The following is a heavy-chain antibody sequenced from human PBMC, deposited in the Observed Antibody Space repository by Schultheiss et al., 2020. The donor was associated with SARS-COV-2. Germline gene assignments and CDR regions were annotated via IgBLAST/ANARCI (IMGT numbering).Heavy chain of an antibody. CDR3: ASGASGWYHEDY. J-gene: IGHJ4*02. CDR2: INPNSGGT. Sequence: ASVKVSCKASGYTFTGYYMHWVRQAPGQGLEWMGWINPNSGGTNYAQKFQGRVTMTRNTSISTAYMELSSLRSEDTAVYYCASGASGWYHEDYWGQGTLVTVSS. D-gene: IGHD6-19*01. V-gene: IGHV1-2*02. CDR1: GYTFTGYY.